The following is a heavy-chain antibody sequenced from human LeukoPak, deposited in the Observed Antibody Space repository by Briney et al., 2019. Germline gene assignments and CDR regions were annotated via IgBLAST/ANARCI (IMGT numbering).Heavy chain of an antibody. CDR1: GFTFSSYG. CDR2: ISYDGSNK. CDR3: AKDVGYCSSTSCYGP. J-gene: IGHJ4*02. V-gene: IGHV3-30*18. Sequence: PGRSLRLSCAASGFTFSSYGMHWVRQAPGKGLEWVAVISYDGSNKYYADSVKGRFTISRDNSKNTLYLQMNSLRAEDTAVYYRAKDVGYCSSTSCYGPWGQGTLVTVSS. D-gene: IGHD2-2*01.